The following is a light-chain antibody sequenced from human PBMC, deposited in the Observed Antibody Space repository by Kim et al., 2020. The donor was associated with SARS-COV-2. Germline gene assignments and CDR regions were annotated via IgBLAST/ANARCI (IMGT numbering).Light chain of an antibody. V-gene: IGKV3-11*01. CDR1: QGVSSF. CDR3: QQRSNWPLT. J-gene: IGKJ4*01. Sequence: DIVLTQSPATLSLSPGERATLSCRASQGVSSFLAWYQQKPGQAPRLLIYGASNRATGIPARFSGSGSGTDFTLTISSLEPEDFAVYYCQQRSNWPLTFGGGTKVDIK. CDR2: GAS.